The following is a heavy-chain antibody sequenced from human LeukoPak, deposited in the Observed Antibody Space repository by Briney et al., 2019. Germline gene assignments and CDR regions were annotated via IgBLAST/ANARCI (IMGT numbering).Heavy chain of an antibody. J-gene: IGHJ5*02. V-gene: IGHV3-20*04. Sequence: GGSLRLSCAASGFTFDDYGMSWVRQAPGKGLEWVSGINWNGGSTGYADSVKGRLTISRDNAKNSLYLQMNSLRAEDTALYYCARVLPYDNWFDPWGQGTLVTVSS. CDR3: ARVLPYDNWFDP. CDR2: INWNGGST. CDR1: GFTFDDYG. D-gene: IGHD5-12*01.